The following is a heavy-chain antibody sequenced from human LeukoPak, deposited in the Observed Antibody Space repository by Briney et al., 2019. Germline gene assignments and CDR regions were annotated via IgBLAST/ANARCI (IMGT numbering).Heavy chain of an antibody. CDR2: IYYSGST. D-gene: IGHD6-13*01. Sequence: SETLSLTCTVSGGSIRSTNYYWGWIRQPPGKGLEWIGSIYYSGSTYYNPSLKSRVTISVDTSKNQFSLKLSSVTAADTAVYYCASSHSSSWNYFFDYWGQGTLVTVSS. CDR1: GGSIRSTNYY. V-gene: IGHV4-39*01. J-gene: IGHJ4*02. CDR3: ASSHSSSWNYFFDY.